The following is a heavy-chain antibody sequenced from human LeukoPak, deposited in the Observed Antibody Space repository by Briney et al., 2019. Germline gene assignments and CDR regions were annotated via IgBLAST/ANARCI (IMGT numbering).Heavy chain of an antibody. V-gene: IGHV4-59*08. CDR3: ASNSGSYYPYYYYYYMDV. Sequence: SETLSLTCTVSGGSISSYYWSWIRQPPGKGLEWIGYIYYSGSTNYNPSLESRVTISVDTSKNQFSLKLSSVTAADTAVYYCASNSGSYYPYYYYYYMDVWGKGTTVTVSS. J-gene: IGHJ6*03. CDR1: GGSISSYY. CDR2: IYYSGST. D-gene: IGHD1-26*01.